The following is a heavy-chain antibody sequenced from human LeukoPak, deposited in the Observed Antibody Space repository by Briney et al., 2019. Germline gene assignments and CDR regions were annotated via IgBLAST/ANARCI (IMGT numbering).Heavy chain of an antibody. CDR3: ARLRDGYNDAFDI. Sequence: SETLSLTCTVSGGSISSSSYYWGWLRQPPGKGLEWIGSIYYSGSTYYNPSLKSRVTISVDTSKNQFSLKLSSVTAADTAVYYCARLRDGYNDAFDIWGQGTMVTVSS. CDR2: IYYSGST. CDR1: GGSISSSSYY. V-gene: IGHV4-39*01. D-gene: IGHD5-24*01. J-gene: IGHJ3*02.